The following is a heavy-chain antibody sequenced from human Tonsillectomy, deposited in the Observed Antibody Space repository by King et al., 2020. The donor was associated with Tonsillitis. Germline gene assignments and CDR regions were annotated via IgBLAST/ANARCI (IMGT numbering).Heavy chain of an antibody. CDR2: ISWNSGNI. Sequence: VQLVESRGGLVQPGRSLRLSCAASGFSFDDYATHWVRQAPGKGLEWVSGISWNSGNIGYADSMKGRFTISRDNAKNSLYLQMNSLRAEDTALYYCAKDSKYDDHDYDPPEGYYYYGMDVWGQGTTVTVSS. V-gene: IGHV3-9*01. J-gene: IGHJ6*02. D-gene: IGHD4-17*01. CDR1: GFSFDDYA. CDR3: AKDSKYDDHDYDPPEGYYYYGMDV.